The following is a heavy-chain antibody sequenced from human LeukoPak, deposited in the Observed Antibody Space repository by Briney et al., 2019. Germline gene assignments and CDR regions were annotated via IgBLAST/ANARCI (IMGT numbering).Heavy chain of an antibody. Sequence: SETLSLTCAVSGGSVSSGSYYWSWIRQPPGKGLEWIGYIYYSASTNYNPSLKSRVTISVDTSNNQFSLKLSSVTAADTAVYYCARGSRGYSYGWGQGTLVTVSS. CDR2: IYYSAST. V-gene: IGHV4-61*01. CDR1: GGSVSSGSYY. D-gene: IGHD5-18*01. CDR3: ARGSRGYSYG. J-gene: IGHJ4*02.